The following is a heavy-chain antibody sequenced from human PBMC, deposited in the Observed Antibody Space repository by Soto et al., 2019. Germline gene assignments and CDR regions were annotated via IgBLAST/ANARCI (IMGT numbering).Heavy chain of an antibody. Sequence: SETLSLTCTVSGASISGFYWSWIRKSAGKGLEWIGRIYATGTTDYNPSLKSRVMMSVDTSKKQFSLKLRSVTAADTAVYYCVRDGTKTLRDWFDPGGQGISVTVYS. J-gene: IGHJ5*02. CDR3: VRDGTKTLRDWFDP. D-gene: IGHD1-1*01. CDR1: GASISGFY. CDR2: IYATGTT. V-gene: IGHV4-4*07.